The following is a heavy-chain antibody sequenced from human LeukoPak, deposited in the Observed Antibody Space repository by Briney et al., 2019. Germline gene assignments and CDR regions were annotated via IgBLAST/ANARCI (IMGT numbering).Heavy chain of an antibody. J-gene: IGHJ5*02. Sequence: ASVKVSCKASGYTFTSYYMHWVRQAPGQGLEWMGIINPSGGSTSYAQKFQGRVTMTRDTSTSTVYMELSSLRSEDTAVYYCARGTTGYCSSTSCSNWFDPWGQGTLVTVSS. CDR2: INPSGGST. CDR3: ARGTTGYCSSTSCSNWFDP. D-gene: IGHD2-2*01. CDR1: GYTFTSYY. V-gene: IGHV1-46*01.